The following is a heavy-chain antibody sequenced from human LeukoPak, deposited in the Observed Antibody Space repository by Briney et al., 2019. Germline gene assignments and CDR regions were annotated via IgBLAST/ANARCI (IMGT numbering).Heavy chain of an antibody. Sequence: SETLSLTCTVSGDYMNSFTYFWTWIRQHPGKGLEWIGYVFYSGGTYLNPSLKRRLTMSSDTPNNRFSLHLTSVTAADTAVYYCARGGRGYSYGLDSWGQGIPVTVSS. D-gene: IGHD5-18*01. CDR3: ARGGRGYSYGLDS. J-gene: IGHJ5*01. CDR2: VFYSGGT. V-gene: IGHV4-31*03. CDR1: GDYMNSFTYF.